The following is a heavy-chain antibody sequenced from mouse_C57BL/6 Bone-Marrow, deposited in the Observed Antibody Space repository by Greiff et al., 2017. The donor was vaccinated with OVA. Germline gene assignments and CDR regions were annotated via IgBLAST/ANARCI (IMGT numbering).Heavy chain of an antibody. D-gene: IGHD1-1*02. J-gene: IGHJ2*01. CDR3: AKGGYYFDY. CDR1: GFSLTSYG. Sequence: QVQLQQSGPGLVAPSQRLSITCTVSGFSLTSYGVSWVRQPPGKGLEWLGVIWGDGSTHYHSALISRLSLCKDNSKSQVILKLNGQQTDDTATYYCAKGGYYFDYWGQGTTLTVSS. CDR2: IWGDGST. V-gene: IGHV2-3*01.